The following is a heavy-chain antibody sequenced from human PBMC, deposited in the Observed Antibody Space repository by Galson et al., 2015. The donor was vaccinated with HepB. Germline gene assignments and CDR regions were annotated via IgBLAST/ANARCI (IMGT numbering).Heavy chain of an antibody. J-gene: IGHJ3*02. CDR2: IYPGDSDT. CDR1: GYGFTSYW. CDR3: ARPARYYYDSNGYYDAFDI. Sequence: QSGAEVKKPGESLKISCNGSGYGFTSYWIGWVRQLPGKGLEWVGIIYPGDSDTRYSPSFQGQVTISVDKSISTAYLQWSSLKASDTAMYYCARPARYYYDSNGYYDAFDIWGQGTMVTVSS. D-gene: IGHD3-22*01. V-gene: IGHV5-51*01.